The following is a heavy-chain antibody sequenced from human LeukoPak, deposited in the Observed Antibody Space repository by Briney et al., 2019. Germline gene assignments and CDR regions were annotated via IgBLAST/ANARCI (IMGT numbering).Heavy chain of an antibody. J-gene: IGHJ5*02. D-gene: IGHD3-10*01. Sequence: SETLSLTCAVSGYSISSGYYWGWIRPPPGKGLEWIGSIYHSGSTYYNPSLKSRVTISVDTSKNQFSLKLSSVTAADTAVYYCARGKVLLWFGELLSTSNWFDPWGQGTLVTVSS. CDR2: IYHSGST. CDR1: GYSISSGYY. CDR3: ARGKVLLWFGELLSTSNWFDP. V-gene: IGHV4-38-2*01.